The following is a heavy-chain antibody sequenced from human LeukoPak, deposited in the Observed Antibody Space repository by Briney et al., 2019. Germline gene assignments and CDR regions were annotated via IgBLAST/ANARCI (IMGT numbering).Heavy chain of an antibody. J-gene: IGHJ4*02. CDR2: IWHDGGNK. Sequence: GGSLRLSCAASGFSFSTYALHWVRQAPGKGLEWVAVIWHDGGNKDYADSVKGRFTISRDNSKNTLNLQMNSLRADDTAVYYCARDRGGWPFDYWGQGTLVTVSS. CDR3: ARDRGGWPFDY. D-gene: IGHD6-19*01. V-gene: IGHV3-33*08. CDR1: GFSFSTYA.